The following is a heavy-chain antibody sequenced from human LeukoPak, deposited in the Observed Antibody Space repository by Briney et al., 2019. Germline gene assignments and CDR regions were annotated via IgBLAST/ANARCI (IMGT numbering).Heavy chain of an antibody. CDR1: GFTFSSYW. CDR3: ARALGWLPENY. CDR2: IKQDGSEK. V-gene: IGHV3-7*01. J-gene: IGHJ4*02. Sequence: GGSLTLSCAASGFTFSSYWMSWVRQAPGKGLEWVANIKQDGSEKDYVDSVKGRFTISRDNAKNSLYLQMNSLRAEDTAVYYCARALGWLPENYWGQGTLVTVSS. D-gene: IGHD5-24*01.